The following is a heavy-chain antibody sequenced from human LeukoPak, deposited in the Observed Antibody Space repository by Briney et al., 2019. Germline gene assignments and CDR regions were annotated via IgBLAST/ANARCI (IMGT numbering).Heavy chain of an antibody. D-gene: IGHD3-22*01. Sequence: ASVKVSCKASGYTFTGYYVHWVRQATGQGLEWMGWMNPNSGNTGYAQKFQGRVTITRNTSISTAYMELSSLRSEDTAVYYCVSYYYDSSGYYTFDYWGQGTLVTVSS. V-gene: IGHV1-8*03. CDR3: VSYYYDSSGYYTFDY. J-gene: IGHJ4*02. CDR1: GYTFTGYY. CDR2: MNPNSGNT.